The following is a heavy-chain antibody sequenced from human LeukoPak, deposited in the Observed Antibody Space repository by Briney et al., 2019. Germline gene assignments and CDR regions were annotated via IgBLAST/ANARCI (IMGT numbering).Heavy chain of an antibody. D-gene: IGHD3-22*01. V-gene: IGHV4-30-4*01. CDR3: ARDPHYYDSSGYYDY. CDR1: GGSISSGDYY. Sequence: PSETLSLTCTVSGGSISSGDYYWSWIRQPPGKGLEWIGYIYYSGSTYYNPSLKGRVTISVDTSKNQFSLKLSSVTAADTAVYYCARDPHYYDSSGYYDYWGQGTLVTVSS. J-gene: IGHJ4*02. CDR2: IYYSGST.